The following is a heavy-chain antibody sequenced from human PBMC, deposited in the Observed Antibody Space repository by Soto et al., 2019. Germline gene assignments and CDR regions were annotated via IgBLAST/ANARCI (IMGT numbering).Heavy chain of an antibody. Sequence: QVQLVQSGAEVKKPGASVKVSCKASGYTFTSYGISWVRQAPGQGLEWLGWISAYNGNTNYAQKLQGRVTMTTDTSTSTAYMELRSLRSDDTAVYYCARDLRDIVVVVAASGAFDIWGQGTMVTVSS. V-gene: IGHV1-18*01. CDR2: ISAYNGNT. CDR1: GYTFTSYG. CDR3: ARDLRDIVVVVAASGAFDI. D-gene: IGHD2-15*01. J-gene: IGHJ3*02.